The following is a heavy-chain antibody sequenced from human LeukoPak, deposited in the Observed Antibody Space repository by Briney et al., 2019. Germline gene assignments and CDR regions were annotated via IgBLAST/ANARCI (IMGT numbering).Heavy chain of an antibody. CDR3: ARLLRYFDWARGYFDY. CDR2: INYSGST. V-gene: IGHV4-34*01. J-gene: IGHJ4*02. D-gene: IGHD3-9*01. CDR1: GGSFSGYY. Sequence: PSETLSLTCAVYGGSFSGYYWSWIRQPPGKGLEWIGEINYSGSTNYNPSLKSRVTISVDTSKNQFSLKLSSVTAADTAVYYCARLLRYFDWARGYFDYWGQGTLVTVSS.